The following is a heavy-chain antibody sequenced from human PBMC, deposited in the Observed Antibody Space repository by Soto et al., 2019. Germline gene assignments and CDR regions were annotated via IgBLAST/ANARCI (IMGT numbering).Heavy chain of an antibody. Sequence: PGGSLRLSCAASGFTFSSYGMHWVRQAPGKGLEWVAVIWYDGSNKYYADSVKGRFTISRDNSKNTLYLQMNSLRAEDTAVYYCAKVWELQTPTDYWGQGTLVTVSS. CDR1: GFTFSSYG. V-gene: IGHV3-33*06. CDR3: AKVWELQTPTDY. CDR2: IWYDGSNK. D-gene: IGHD1-7*01. J-gene: IGHJ4*02.